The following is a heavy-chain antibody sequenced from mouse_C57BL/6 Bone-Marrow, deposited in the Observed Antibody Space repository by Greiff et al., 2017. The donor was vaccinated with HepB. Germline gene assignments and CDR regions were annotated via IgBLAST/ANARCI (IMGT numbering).Heavy chain of an antibody. D-gene: IGHD1-1*01. V-gene: IGHV1-64*01. Sequence: VQLQQPGAELLKPGASVKLSCKASGYTFTSYWMHWVKQRPGQGLEWIGMIHPNSGSTNYNEKFKSKATLTVDKSSSTAYMQLSSLTSEDSAVYYCARSRYYGSRGYFDVWGTGTTVTVSS. CDR3: ARSRYYGSRGYFDV. CDR2: IHPNSGST. J-gene: IGHJ1*03. CDR1: GYTFTSYW.